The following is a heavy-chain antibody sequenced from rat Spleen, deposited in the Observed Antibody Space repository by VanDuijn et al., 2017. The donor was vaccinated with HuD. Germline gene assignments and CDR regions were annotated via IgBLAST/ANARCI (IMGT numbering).Heavy chain of an antibody. J-gene: IGHJ2*01. CDR1: GFSLTNYG. CDR2: IWGDGNT. CDR3: ARANFEY. Sequence: QVQLKESGPGLVQPSQTLSLTCTVSGFSLTNYGVIWVRQSPGKGLEWMGIIWGDGNTDYNSAVQSRLSISRDTSKSQVFLKMNSLQPEDTGTYYCARANFEYWGQGVMVTVSS. V-gene: IGHV2S75*01.